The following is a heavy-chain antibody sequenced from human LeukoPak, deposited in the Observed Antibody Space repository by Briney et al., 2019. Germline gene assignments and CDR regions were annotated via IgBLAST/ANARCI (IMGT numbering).Heavy chain of an antibody. CDR2: ISGSGGST. Sequence: GGSLRLSCAASGFTFSSYAMSWVRQAPGKGLEWVSAISGSGGSTYYADSVKGRFTISRDNAKTSLYLQMNRLGVEDTAVYYCARDAGYGYDRFDYWGQGTQVTVSS. CDR3: ARDAGYGYDRFDY. J-gene: IGHJ4*02. D-gene: IGHD5-18*01. V-gene: IGHV3-23*01. CDR1: GFTFSSYA.